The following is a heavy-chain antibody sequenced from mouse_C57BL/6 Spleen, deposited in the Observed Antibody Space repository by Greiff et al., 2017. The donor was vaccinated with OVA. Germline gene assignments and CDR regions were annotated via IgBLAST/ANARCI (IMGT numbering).Heavy chain of an antibody. CDR3: TRNYYGNYVAMDY. Sequence: QVQLQQSGAELVRPGASVTLSCKASGYTFTDYEMHWVKQTPVHGLEWIGAIDPETGGTAYNQKFKGKAILTADKSSSTAYMKLRSLTSEDSAVYYCTRNYYGNYVAMDYWGQGTSVTVSS. J-gene: IGHJ4*01. CDR2: IDPETGGT. D-gene: IGHD2-1*01. CDR1: GYTFTDYE. V-gene: IGHV1-15*01.